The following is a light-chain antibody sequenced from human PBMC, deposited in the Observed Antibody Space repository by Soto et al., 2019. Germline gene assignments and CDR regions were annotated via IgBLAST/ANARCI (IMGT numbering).Light chain of an antibody. CDR2: GAS. Sequence: EIVLTQSPGTLSLSPGERATLSCRASQSVSSSYLAWYQQKPGQAPRLLIYGASSRATGIPDRFSGSGSGTDFTLPISRLEPEDFAVYYCHQYGSSPYTFGQGTNLEIK. CDR1: QSVSSSY. CDR3: HQYGSSPYT. J-gene: IGKJ2*01. V-gene: IGKV3-20*01.